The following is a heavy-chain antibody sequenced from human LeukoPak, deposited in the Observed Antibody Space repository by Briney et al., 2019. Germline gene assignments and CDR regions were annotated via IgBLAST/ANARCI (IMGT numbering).Heavy chain of an antibody. V-gene: IGHV3-21*01. CDR1: GFYFSIYF. D-gene: IGHD3-16*01. Sequence: PGGSLRLSCAASGFYFSIYFMNWVRQAPGKGLEWVSSISRTSEYIHYADSVRGRFAISRDNAKNSVYLQMNSLRAEDTAVYFCAGGGDFDYWGQGILVTVSA. J-gene: IGHJ4*02. CDR3: AGGGDFDY. CDR2: ISRTSEYI.